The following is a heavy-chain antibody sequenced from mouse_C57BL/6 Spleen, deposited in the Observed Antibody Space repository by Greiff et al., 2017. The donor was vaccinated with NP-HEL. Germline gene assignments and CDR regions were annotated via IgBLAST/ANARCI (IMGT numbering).Heavy chain of an antibody. D-gene: IGHD1-1*01. J-gene: IGHJ1*03. V-gene: IGHV5-6*01. CDR3: ARPNYYNGSSPSLYFEV. CDR2: ISSGGSYP. CDR1: GFTFSSYG. Sequence: EVKVVESGGDLVKPGGSLKLSCAASGFTFSSYGMSWVRQTPDKRLEWVATISSGGSYPHYPDSVKGRFPISRDNAKNTLYLQMSCLKTKDTAMYYCARPNYYNGSSPSLYFEVWGTGTTVTVSS.